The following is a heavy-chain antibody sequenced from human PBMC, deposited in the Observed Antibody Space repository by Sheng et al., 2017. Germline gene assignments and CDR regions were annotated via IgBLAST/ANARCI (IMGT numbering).Heavy chain of an antibody. Sequence: QVQLVQSGSEVKKPGTSVRVSCKASGYPFNTYGINWVRQAPGLGLEWVGWINTYHGKTDYAQRFQDRVTVTADTSTSTAYLDLRGLRSDDTAIYFCTRANVGAGTPPFDFWGQGTLVTVSS. J-gene: IGHJ4*02. CDR3: TRANVGAGTPPFDF. D-gene: IGHD6-19*01. V-gene: IGHV1-18*01. CDR2: INTYHGKT. CDR1: GYPFNTYG.